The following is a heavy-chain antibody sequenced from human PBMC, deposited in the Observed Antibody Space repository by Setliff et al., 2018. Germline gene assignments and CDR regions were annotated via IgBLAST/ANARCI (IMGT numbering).Heavy chain of an antibody. V-gene: IGHV3-72*01. Sequence: EGSLRLSCAASGFSFSDHYMDWVRQAPGKGLEWVGRSRNKANSYTTQYAASVKGRFTISRDDSTNSLFLQMSSLKTDDTAVYYCAKTQFGSGSYFYDYWGQGTLVTSPQ. J-gene: IGHJ4*02. D-gene: IGHD3-10*01. CDR2: SRNKANSYTT. CDR3: AKTQFGSGSYFYDY. CDR1: GFSFSDHY.